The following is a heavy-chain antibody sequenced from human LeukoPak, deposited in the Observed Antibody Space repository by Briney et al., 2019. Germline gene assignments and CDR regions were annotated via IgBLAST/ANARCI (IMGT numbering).Heavy chain of an antibody. D-gene: IGHD6-6*01. CDR3: ARHREYTISPFFDY. V-gene: IGHV5-51*01. J-gene: IGHJ4*02. CDR2: IHPGDSAT. Sequence: GESLKISCQGSGYTFTNYWVGWVRQMPGKGLEWMGIIHPGDSATRYSPSFQGQVTISVDKSISTAYLQWSSLNASDTAMYYCARHREYTISPFFDYWGQGTLVTVSS. CDR1: GYTFTNYW.